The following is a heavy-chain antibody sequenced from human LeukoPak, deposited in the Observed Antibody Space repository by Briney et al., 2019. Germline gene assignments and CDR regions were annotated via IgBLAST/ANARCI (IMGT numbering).Heavy chain of an antibody. V-gene: IGHV4-59*01. CDR1: GGSMSSYY. J-gene: IGHJ5*02. CDR3: ARECYYYGSGNWSDP. Sequence: PSETLSLTCTVSGGSMSSYYWSWIRQPPGKGLEWIGYIYYSGSTNYNPSLKSRVTTSVNTSKNQFSLKLSSVTAADTAVYYCARECYYYGSGNWSDPWGQGTLVTVSS. CDR2: IYYSGST. D-gene: IGHD3-10*01.